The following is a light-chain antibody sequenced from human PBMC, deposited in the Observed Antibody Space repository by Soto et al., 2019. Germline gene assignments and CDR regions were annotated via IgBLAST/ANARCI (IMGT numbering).Light chain of an antibody. CDR1: SSDVGGYNY. CDR3: SSYTSTSTTV. Sequence: QSALTQAASVSGCPGQAITISCTGTSSDVGGYNYVSWYQQHPGKAPKLMVYDVSSRPSGVSNRFSGSKSGNTASLTISGLQAEDEADYYCSSYTSTSTTVFGPGTTVPVL. V-gene: IGLV2-14*01. CDR2: DVS. J-gene: IGLJ1*01.